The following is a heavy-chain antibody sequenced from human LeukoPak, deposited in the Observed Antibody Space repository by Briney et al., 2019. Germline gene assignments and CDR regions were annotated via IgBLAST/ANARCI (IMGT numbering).Heavy chain of an antibody. Sequence: PETPSLTCAVSGDSISSNNWWSWVRQPPGKGLEWIGEVYHGGSTNYNPSLKSRVTISVDKSKNQFSLELTSVTAADTAVYYCARGIAAAAKQEGFDYWGQGTLVSVSS. J-gene: IGHJ4*02. V-gene: IGHV4-4*03. CDR3: ARGIAAAAKQEGFDY. CDR1: GDSISSNNW. D-gene: IGHD6-13*01. CDR2: VYHGGST.